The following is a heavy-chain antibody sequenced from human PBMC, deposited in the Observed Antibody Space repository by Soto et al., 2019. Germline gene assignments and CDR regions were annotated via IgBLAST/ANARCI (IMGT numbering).Heavy chain of an antibody. Sequence: GGSLRLSCAASGFTFSSYAMHWVRQAPGKGLEWVAVISYDGSNKYYADSVKGRFTISRDNSKNTLYLQMNSLRAEDTAVYYCARDRHGDYKTRRGFYYYYVMDVWGQGTTVTVSS. V-gene: IGHV3-30-3*01. CDR1: GFTFSSYA. D-gene: IGHD4-17*01. CDR3: ARDRHGDYKTRRGFYYYYVMDV. CDR2: ISYDGSNK. J-gene: IGHJ6*02.